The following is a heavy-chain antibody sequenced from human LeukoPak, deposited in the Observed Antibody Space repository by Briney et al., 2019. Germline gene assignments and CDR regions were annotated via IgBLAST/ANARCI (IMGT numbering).Heavy chain of an antibody. Sequence: SETLSLTCTVSGGSISSYYWSWIRQPPGKGPEWIGYIYYSGSTTYNPSLKSRVTISVDTSKNQFSLKLSSVTAADTAVYYCARGEYCSRTSCYRWPYDYWGQGTLVTVSS. CDR3: ARGEYCSRTSCYRWPYDY. J-gene: IGHJ4*02. CDR2: IYYSGST. CDR1: GGSISSYY. D-gene: IGHD2-2*01. V-gene: IGHV4-59*01.